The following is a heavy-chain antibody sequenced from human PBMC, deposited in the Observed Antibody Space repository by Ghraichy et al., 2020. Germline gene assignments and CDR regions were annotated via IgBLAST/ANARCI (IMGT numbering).Heavy chain of an antibody. Sequence: ASVKVSCKASGYTFTSYGISWVRQAPGQGLEWMGWISAYNGNTNYAQKLQGRVTMTTDTSTSTAYMELRSLRSDDTAVYYCARDRRDYYGSGSYGLGDYYYGMDVWGQGTTVTVSS. V-gene: IGHV1-18*01. CDR2: ISAYNGNT. CDR1: GYTFTSYG. D-gene: IGHD3-10*01. J-gene: IGHJ6*02. CDR3: ARDRRDYYGSGSYGLGDYYYGMDV.